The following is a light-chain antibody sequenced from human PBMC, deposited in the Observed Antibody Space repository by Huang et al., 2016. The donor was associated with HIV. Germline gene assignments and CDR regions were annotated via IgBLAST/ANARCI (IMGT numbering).Light chain of an antibody. J-gene: IGKJ1*01. CDR3: MQALQTPPWT. V-gene: IGKV2-28*01. CDR1: QSLLHSNGYNY. CDR2: LGS. Sequence: DIVMSQSPLSLPVTPGEPASISCRSSQSLLHSNGYNYLDCYLQKPGQSPQLLMCLGSNRASGVPDRFSSSGSGTDFTLKISRVEAEDVGLYYCMQALQTPPWTFGQGTKVEIK.